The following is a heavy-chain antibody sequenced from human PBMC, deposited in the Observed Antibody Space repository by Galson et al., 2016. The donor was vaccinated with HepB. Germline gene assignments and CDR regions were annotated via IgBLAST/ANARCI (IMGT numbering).Heavy chain of an antibody. Sequence: SLRLSCAASRFTFSGYAMSWVRQAPGKGLEWVSAISGSGGITHYADSVKGRFTISRDNSKNTLYLQMNSLRAEDTAVYYCAKGETLRFLDWLIGSDYWGQGTLVTVSS. CDR3: AKGETLRFLDWLIGSDY. CDR2: ISGSGGIT. V-gene: IGHV3-23*01. D-gene: IGHD3-3*01. J-gene: IGHJ4*02. CDR1: RFTFSGYA.